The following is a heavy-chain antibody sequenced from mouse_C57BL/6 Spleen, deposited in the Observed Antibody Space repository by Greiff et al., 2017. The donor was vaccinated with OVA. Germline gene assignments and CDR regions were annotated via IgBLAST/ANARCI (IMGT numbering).Heavy chain of an antibody. D-gene: IGHD2-4*01. CDR3: ARHAIYYDYDYYAMDY. Sequence: DVMLVESGGDLVKPGGSLKLSCAASGFTFSLYGMSWVRQPPDKRLKWVATISSRGSYNYYPYSVNGRFSIARENTKNNLYLQMSSLKSEDTAMYYCARHAIYYDYDYYAMDYWGQGTSVTVSS. CDR1: GFTFSLYG. J-gene: IGHJ4*01. V-gene: IGHV5-6*02. CDR2: ISSRGSYN.